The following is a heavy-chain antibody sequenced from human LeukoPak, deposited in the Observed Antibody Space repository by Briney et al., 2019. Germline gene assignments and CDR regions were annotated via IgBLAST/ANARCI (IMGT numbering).Heavy chain of an antibody. CDR1: GFTFSSYG. CDR3: AKDRGYFDY. Sequence: GGSLRLSCAASGFTFSSYGMHWVRQAPGKGLEWVAVISYDGSNKYYADSVKGRFTISRDNSKNTLYLQMNSLRAEDTAVYYCAKDRGYFDYWGQGTLVTVSS. V-gene: IGHV3-30*18. J-gene: IGHJ4*02. CDR2: ISYDGSNK.